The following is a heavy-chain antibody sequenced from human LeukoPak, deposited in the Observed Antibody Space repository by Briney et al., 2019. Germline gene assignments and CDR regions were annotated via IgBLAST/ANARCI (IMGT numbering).Heavy chain of an antibody. V-gene: IGHV1-2*02. J-gene: IGHJ5*02. CDR3: ARVPRRGERFDP. D-gene: IGHD3-10*01. CDR2: INPNSGGT. CDR1: GYTFTGYY. Sequence: GASVKVSCTASGYTFTGYYMHWVRQAPGQGLEWMGWINPNSGGTNYAQKLQGRVTMSRNTSISTAYMELGSLRSEDTAVYYCARVPRRGERFDPWGQGTLVTVSS.